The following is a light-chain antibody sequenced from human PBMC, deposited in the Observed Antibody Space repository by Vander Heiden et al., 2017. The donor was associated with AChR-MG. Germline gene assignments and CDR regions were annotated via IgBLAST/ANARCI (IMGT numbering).Light chain of an antibody. CDR3: QTWGTGIRV. V-gene: IGLV4-69*01. CDR2: LNSDGSH. Sequence: QLVLTQSPSASASLGASVKPTCTLSSGHSSYAIAWHQQQPEKGPRYLMKLNSDGSHSKGDGIPDRFSGSSSGAERYLTISSLQSEDEADYYCQTWGTGIRVFGGGTKLTFL. CDR1: SGHSSYA. J-gene: IGLJ3*02.